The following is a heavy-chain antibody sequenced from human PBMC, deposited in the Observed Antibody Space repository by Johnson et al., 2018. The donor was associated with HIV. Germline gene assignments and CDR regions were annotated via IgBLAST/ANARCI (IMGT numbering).Heavy chain of an antibody. CDR3: ARDCGGACFSYWRNAFDI. Sequence: QVQLVESGGGVVQPGRSLRLSCAASGFTFSSYAMHWVRQAPGKGLEWVAVISYDGNNKYYADSVKGRFIISRDNSKNTLYLQMTSLRAEDTAVYYCARDCGGACFSYWRNAFDIWGQGTMVTVSS. CDR1: GFTFSSYA. CDR2: ISYDGNNK. J-gene: IGHJ3*02. V-gene: IGHV3-30*14. D-gene: IGHD2-21*01.